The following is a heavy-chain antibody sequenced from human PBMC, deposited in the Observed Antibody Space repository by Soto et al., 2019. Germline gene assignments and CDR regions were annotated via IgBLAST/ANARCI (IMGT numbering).Heavy chain of an antibody. Sequence: SETLSLTCTISGGSISGYYWTWIRQSPGKGLEYIGYVYNGNTNYNPSLNSRVTISVDTSKNQFSLKLSSVTAADTAVYYCVGGDNTVTTLLYWGQGTLVTVS. V-gene: IGHV4-59*08. J-gene: IGHJ4*02. CDR1: GGSISGYY. D-gene: IGHD4-4*01. CDR2: VYNGNT. CDR3: VGGDNTVTTLLY.